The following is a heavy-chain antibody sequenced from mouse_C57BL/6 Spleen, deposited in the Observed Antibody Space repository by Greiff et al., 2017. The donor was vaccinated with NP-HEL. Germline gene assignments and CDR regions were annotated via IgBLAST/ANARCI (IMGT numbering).Heavy chain of an antibody. CDR1: GYSFTGYY. Sequence: QLQQSGPELVKPGASVKISCKASGYSFTGYYMNWVKQSPEKSLEWIGEINPSTGGTTYNQKFKAKATLTVDKSSSTAYMQLKSLTSEDSAVYYCARSHYDSFAYWGQGTLVTVSA. D-gene: IGHD2-4*01. J-gene: IGHJ3*01. CDR2: INPSTGGT. CDR3: ARSHYDSFAY. V-gene: IGHV1-42*01.